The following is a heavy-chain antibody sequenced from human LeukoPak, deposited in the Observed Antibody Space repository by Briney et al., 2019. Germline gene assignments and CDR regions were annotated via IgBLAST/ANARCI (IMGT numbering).Heavy chain of an antibody. CDR1: GGTFSSYA. J-gene: IGHJ5*02. CDR3: ARDGHSSSWYRGWFDP. V-gene: IGHV1-69*13. CDR2: IIPIFGTA. Sequence: SVKVSCKASGGTFSSYAIIWVRQAPGQGLEWMGGIIPIFGTANYAQKFQGRVTITADESTSTAYMELSSLRSEDTAVYYCARDGHSSSWYRGWFDPWGQGTLVTVSS. D-gene: IGHD6-13*01.